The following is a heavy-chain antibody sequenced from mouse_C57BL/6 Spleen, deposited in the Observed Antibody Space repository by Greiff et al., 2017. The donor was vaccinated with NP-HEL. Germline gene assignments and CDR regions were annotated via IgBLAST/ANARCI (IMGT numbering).Heavy chain of an antibody. J-gene: IGHJ3*01. V-gene: IGHV1-85*01. Sequence: LVESGPELVKPGASVKLSCKASGYTFTSYDINWVKQRPGQGLEWIGWIYPRDGSTNYNEKFKGKATLTVDTSSSTAYMELHSLTSEDSAVYFCASQGYGEFAYWGQGTLVTVSA. D-gene: IGHD2-2*01. CDR2: IYPRDGST. CDR3: ASQGYGEFAY. CDR1: GYTFTSYD.